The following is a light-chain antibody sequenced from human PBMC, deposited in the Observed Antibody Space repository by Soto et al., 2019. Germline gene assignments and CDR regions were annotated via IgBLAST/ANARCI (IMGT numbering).Light chain of an antibody. CDR2: AAS. CDR3: QQSYSTPRT. Sequence: DIQMTQSPSSLSASVGDRVTITCRASQSISSYLNWYQQKPGKAPKLLIYAASSLHSGVPSRFSGSGSGTDFTLTISRLQPEDFATYYCQQSYSTPRTFGQGTKVEIK. J-gene: IGKJ1*01. V-gene: IGKV1-39*01. CDR1: QSISSY.